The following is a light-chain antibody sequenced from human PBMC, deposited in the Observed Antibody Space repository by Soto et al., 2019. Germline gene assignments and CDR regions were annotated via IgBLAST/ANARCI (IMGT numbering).Light chain of an antibody. CDR2: AAS. CDR3: QQADSFPLA. J-gene: IGKJ4*01. CDR1: QSIYKW. Sequence: DIQMTQSPSSVSASIGDRVTISCRASQSIYKWLVWYQQKPGKAPKLLIYAASSLQSGVPSRFSGSGYGIDFTLPLSSLQPEDFATYYCQQADSFPLAFGGGTKVEI. V-gene: IGKV1-12*01.